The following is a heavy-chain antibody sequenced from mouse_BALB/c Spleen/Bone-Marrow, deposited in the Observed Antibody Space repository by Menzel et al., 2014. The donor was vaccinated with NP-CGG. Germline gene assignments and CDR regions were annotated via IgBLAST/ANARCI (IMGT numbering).Heavy chain of an antibody. CDR3: ARPLYYYGSSPFYAMDY. CDR1: GFAFSSYD. V-gene: IGHV5-12-1*01. CDR2: ISSGGGST. D-gene: IGHD1-1*01. J-gene: IGHJ4*01. Sequence: DVMLVESGGGLVKPGGSLKLSCAASGFAFSSYDMSWVRQTPEKRLEWVAYISSGGGSTCYPDTVKGRFTISRDNAKNTLYLQMSSLKSEDTAMYYCARPLYYYGSSPFYAMDYWGQGTSVTVSS.